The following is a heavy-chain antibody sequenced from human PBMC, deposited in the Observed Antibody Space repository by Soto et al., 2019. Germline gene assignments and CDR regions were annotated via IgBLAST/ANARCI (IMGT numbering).Heavy chain of an antibody. D-gene: IGHD3-3*01. V-gene: IGHV1-46*01. Sequence: ALVTVSWKASGYNFSGGSMHWVRQAPGQGLEWMGIIDPSGGGTSYAQKFQGRVSMTRDTSTSTVYMDLSSLRSEDTAVYYCTRDLTGGPTYYDFWSGYSPVDYWG. CDR2: IDPSGGGT. CDR1: GYNFSGGS. J-gene: IGHJ4*01. CDR3: TRDLTGGPTYYDFWSGYSPVDY.